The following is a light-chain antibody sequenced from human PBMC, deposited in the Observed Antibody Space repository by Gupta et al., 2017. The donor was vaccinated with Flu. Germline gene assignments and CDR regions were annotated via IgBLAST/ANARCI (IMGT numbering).Light chain of an antibody. CDR2: AAS. CDR1: QSITSF. V-gene: IGKV1-39*01. Sequence: DIQMTQSPSSLSASVGDRVTITCRASQSITSFLNWYQQKPGKAPKLLIYAASRVQSGVPSRFSGSGFGTDFTLTISRRQPEDFANYYCQQRHSSPQPFGQGTKVEIK. J-gene: IGKJ1*01. CDR3: QQRHSSPQP.